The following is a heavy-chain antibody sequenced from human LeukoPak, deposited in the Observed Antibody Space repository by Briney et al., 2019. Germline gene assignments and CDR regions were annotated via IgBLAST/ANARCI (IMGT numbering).Heavy chain of an antibody. CDR1: GFTFSSYS. V-gene: IGHV3-21*01. Sequence: GGSLRLSCAASGFTFSSYSMTWVRQAPGKGLEWVSSISSSSSYIYYADSVKGRFTISRDNAKNSLYLQMNSLRAEDTAVYYCARGYGSGTYYFDYWGQGTLVTVSS. J-gene: IGHJ4*02. CDR3: ARGYGSGTYYFDY. D-gene: IGHD3-10*01. CDR2: ISSSSSYI.